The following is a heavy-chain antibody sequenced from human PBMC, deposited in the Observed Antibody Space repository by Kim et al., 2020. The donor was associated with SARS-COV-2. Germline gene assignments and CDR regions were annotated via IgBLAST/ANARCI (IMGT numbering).Heavy chain of an antibody. CDR1: GGSISSSNW. J-gene: IGHJ6*02. V-gene: IGHV4-4*02. D-gene: IGHD6-13*01. CDR2: IYHSGST. Sequence: SETLSLTCAVSGGSISSSNWWSWVRQPPGKGLEWIGEIYHSGSTNYNPSLKSRVTISVDKSKNQFSLKLSSVTAADTAVYYCARAPAAAEPDYYGMDVWGQGTTVTVSS. CDR3: ARAPAAAEPDYYGMDV.